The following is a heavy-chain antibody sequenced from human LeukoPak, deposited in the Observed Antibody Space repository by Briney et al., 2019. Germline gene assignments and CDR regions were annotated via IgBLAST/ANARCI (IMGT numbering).Heavy chain of an antibody. CDR1: GGSFSDYD. Sequence: PSETLSLTCAVYGGSFSDYDWTWIRQPPGKGLEWIGEINHGGNTKYNPSLKSRVTISLDTSKNQFSLKLSSVTAADTAVYYCARERIAVAGTDAFDIWGQGTMVTVSS. CDR3: ARERIAVAGTDAFDI. D-gene: IGHD6-19*01. J-gene: IGHJ3*02. CDR2: INHGGNT. V-gene: IGHV4-34*01.